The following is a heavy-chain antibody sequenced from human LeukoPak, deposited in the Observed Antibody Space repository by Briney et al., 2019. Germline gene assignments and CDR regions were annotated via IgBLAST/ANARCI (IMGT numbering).Heavy chain of an antibody. CDR2: INHNSGGT. D-gene: IGHD1-26*01. J-gene: IGHJ4*02. Sequence: ASVKVSCKPSGYTFTGYYIHWVRQAPGQGLEWMGWINHNSGGTNYAQKFQGRVTMTKDTSISTAYMALSRLRSDDKAVYYCARDPRRAKVGATVHDYWGQGTLVTVSS. V-gene: IGHV1-2*02. CDR3: ARDPRRAKVGATVHDY. CDR1: GYTFTGYY.